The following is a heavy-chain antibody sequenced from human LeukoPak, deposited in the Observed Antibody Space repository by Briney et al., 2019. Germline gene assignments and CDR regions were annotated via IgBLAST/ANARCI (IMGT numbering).Heavy chain of an antibody. Sequence: GGSLRLSCAASGFTFSAYWMSWVRQAPGKGLEWVANIKQDGSEKYYVDSVKGRFTISRDNAKNSLYLQMNSLRAEDTAVYYCARGEEQWLAPAEYFQHWGQGTLVTVSS. CDR2: IKQDGSEK. V-gene: IGHV3-7*01. CDR3: ARGEEQWLAPAEYFQH. CDR1: GFTFSAYW. J-gene: IGHJ1*01. D-gene: IGHD6-19*01.